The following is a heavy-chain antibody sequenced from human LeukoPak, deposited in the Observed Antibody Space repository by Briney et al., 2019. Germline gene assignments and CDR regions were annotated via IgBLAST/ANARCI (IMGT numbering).Heavy chain of an antibody. CDR3: AREPGGGDYGYLGY. CDR2: IIPIFGTA. J-gene: IGHJ4*02. V-gene: IGHV1-69*05. CDR1: GGTFSRYA. Sequence: ASVKVSCKASGGTFSRYAISWVRQAPGQGLEWMGRIIPIFGTANYAQKFQGRVTITTDESTSTAYMELSSLRSEDTAVYYCAREPGGGDYGYLGYWGQGTLVTVSS. D-gene: IGHD4-17*01.